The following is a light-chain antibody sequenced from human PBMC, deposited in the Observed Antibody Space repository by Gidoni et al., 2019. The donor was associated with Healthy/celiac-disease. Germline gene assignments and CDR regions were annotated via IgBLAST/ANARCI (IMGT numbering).Light chain of an antibody. V-gene: IGLV2-11*01. CDR1: SSDVGGYNY. CDR2: DVS. CDR3: CSYAGSYTFGV. J-gene: IGLJ3*02. Sequence: QSALTQPRSVSGSPGQSVTISCTGTSSDVGGYNYVSWYQQHPGKAPTLMIYDVSKRPSGVPDRFSGSKSGNTASLTISGLQAEDEAEYYCCSYAGSYTFGVFGGGTKLTVL.